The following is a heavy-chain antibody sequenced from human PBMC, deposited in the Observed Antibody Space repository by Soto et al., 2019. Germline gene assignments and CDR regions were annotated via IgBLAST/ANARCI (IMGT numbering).Heavy chain of an antibody. CDR2: IDPSDSYT. V-gene: IGHV5-10-1*01. J-gene: IGHJ6*02. CDR1: GYSFTSYW. Sequence: GESLKISCKGSGYSFTSYWISWVRQMPGNGLEWMGRIDPSDSYTNYSPSFQGHVTISADKSISTAYLQWSSLKASDTAMYYCARLPLWFGELPRNSYGMDVWGQGTTVTVSS. D-gene: IGHD3-10*01. CDR3: ARLPLWFGELPRNSYGMDV.